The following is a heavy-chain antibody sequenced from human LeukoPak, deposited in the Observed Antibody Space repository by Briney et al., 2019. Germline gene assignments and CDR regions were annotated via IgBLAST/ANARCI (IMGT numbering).Heavy chain of an antibody. J-gene: IGHJ6*02. Sequence: SGGSLRLSCAASGFTFSSYAMSWVRQAPGKGLEWVSAISGSGGSTYYADSVKGRFTISRDNSKNTLYLQMNSLRAEDTAVYYCARTYCSSTSCFYYYYGMDVWGQGTTVTVSS. CDR3: ARTYCSSTSCFYYYYGMDV. CDR1: GFTFSSYA. CDR2: ISGSGGST. V-gene: IGHV3-23*01. D-gene: IGHD2-2*01.